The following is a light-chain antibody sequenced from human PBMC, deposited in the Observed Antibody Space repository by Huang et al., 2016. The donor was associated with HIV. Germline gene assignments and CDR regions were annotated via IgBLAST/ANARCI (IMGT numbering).Light chain of an antibody. J-gene: IGKJ4*01. CDR2: DAS. Sequence: EIVLTQSPATLSLSPGERATLSCRSSQTVSSYLACYQHKPGQAPRLLIYDASNRATGSPARFSGSGSGTDFTLTISSLEPEDFAVYYCQLRSTWPGDTFGGGTKVEIK. V-gene: IGKV3-11*01. CDR1: QTVSSY. CDR3: QLRSTWPGDT.